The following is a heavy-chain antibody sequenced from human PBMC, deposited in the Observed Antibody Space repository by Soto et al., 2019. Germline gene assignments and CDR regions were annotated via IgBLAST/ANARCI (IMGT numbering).Heavy chain of an antibody. Sequence: QVQLQQWGAGLLKPSETLSLTCAVYGGSFSGYYWSWIRQPPGKGLEWIGEINHSGSTNYNPSLKSRVTISVDTSKNQFSLKLSSVTAADTAVYYCARRGYCSSNSCYGSRKFDYWGQGTLVTVSS. CDR1: GGSFSGYY. CDR3: ARRGYCSSNSCYGSRKFDY. D-gene: IGHD2-2*01. CDR2: INHSGST. V-gene: IGHV4-34*01. J-gene: IGHJ4*02.